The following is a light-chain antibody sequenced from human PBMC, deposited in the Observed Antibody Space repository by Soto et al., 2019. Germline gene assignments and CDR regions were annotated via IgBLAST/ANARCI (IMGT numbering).Light chain of an antibody. Sequence: QSALTHPASVSGSPGQSITISCTRTSSNVGSYNLVSWYQHPPGKAPKLIIYEASERPSGVSNRFSGAQSGHTASLTISGLQAEDEADYYCSSYAGGVVFGGGTKLTVL. CDR1: SSNVGSYNL. CDR2: EAS. V-gene: IGLV2-23*01. J-gene: IGLJ2*01. CDR3: SSYAGGVV.